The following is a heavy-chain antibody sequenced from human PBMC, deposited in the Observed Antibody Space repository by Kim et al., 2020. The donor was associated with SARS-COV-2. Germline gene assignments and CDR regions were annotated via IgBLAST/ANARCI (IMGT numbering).Heavy chain of an antibody. V-gene: IGHV4-31*03. CDR1: GGSISSGGYY. D-gene: IGHD3-10*01. Sequence: SETLSLTCTVSGGSISSGGYYWSWIRQHPGKGLEWLGYIYYSGSTYYNPSLKSRVTISVDTSKNQFSLKLSSVTAADTAVYYCARSEFSGRFDYWGQGTLVTVSS. CDR2: IYYSGST. CDR3: ARSEFSGRFDY. J-gene: IGHJ4*02.